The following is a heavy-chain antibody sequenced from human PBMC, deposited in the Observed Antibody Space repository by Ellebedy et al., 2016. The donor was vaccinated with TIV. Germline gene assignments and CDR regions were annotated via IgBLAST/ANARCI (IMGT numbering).Heavy chain of an antibody. D-gene: IGHD3-16*01. J-gene: IGHJ6*02. CDR2: TYYRSKWNN. CDR3: ARGGFGNGMGV. CDR1: GDSVSTDIG. V-gene: IGHV6-1*01. Sequence: SQTLSLTCVISGDSVSTDIGWNWIRQSPSRGLEWLGRTYYRSKWNNDYAVSLKSRITIHPDTSKNQFSLQLNSVIPEDTAVYYCARGGFGNGMGVWGQGTTVTVSS.